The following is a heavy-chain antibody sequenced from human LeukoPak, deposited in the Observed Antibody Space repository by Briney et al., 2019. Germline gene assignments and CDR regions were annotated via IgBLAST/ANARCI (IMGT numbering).Heavy chain of an antibody. D-gene: IGHD3-22*01. CDR2: IYYSGST. CDR3: ARGLYDSSGYYSDVWDH. V-gene: IGHV4-59*01. J-gene: IGHJ4*02. Sequence: SETLSLTCTVSGGSISNYYWSWIRQPPGKGLEWIGYIYYSGSTNYNPSLKSRVTISVDTSKNQFSLKLSSVTAADTAVYYCARGLYDSSGYYSDVWDHWGQGTLVTVSS. CDR1: GGSISNYY.